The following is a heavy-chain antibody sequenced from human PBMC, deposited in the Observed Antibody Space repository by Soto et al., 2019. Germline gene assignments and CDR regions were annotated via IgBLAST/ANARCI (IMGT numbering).Heavy chain of an antibody. D-gene: IGHD3-3*01. CDR2: ISGSGGST. Sequence: GGSLRLSCAAPGFTFSRYAMSWVGQAPGKGLEWVSAISGSGGSTYYADSVKGRFTISRDNSKNTLYLQMNSLRAEDTAVYYCAKGPDFTPSSMDVWGKGTTVTVSS. V-gene: IGHV3-23*01. CDR1: GFTFSRYA. CDR3: AKGPDFTPSSMDV. J-gene: IGHJ6*04.